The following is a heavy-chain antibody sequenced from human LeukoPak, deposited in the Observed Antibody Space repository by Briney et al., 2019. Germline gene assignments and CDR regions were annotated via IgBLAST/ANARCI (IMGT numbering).Heavy chain of an antibody. V-gene: IGHV3-74*01. CDR3: VGEFGVTTKFDP. CDR2: INPDGSST. CDR1: GFTLSNYW. Sequence: GGSLRLSCAASGFTLSNYWMHWVRQAQGKGLVWVSRINPDGSSTSYADSVKGRFTISRENAKITLSLQMSSLRGEDTAVYCCVGEFGVTTKFDPWGQGTLVTVSS. D-gene: IGHD4-17*01. J-gene: IGHJ5*02.